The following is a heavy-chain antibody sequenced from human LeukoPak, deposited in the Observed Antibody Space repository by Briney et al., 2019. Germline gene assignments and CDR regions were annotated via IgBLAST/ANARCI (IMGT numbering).Heavy chain of an antibody. V-gene: IGHV3-30-3*01. D-gene: IGHD5-24*01. CDR3: ASFEMATITFDY. CDR2: ISYDGSNK. CDR1: GFTFSSYA. J-gene: IGHJ4*02. Sequence: GGSLRLSCAASGFTFSSYAMHWVRQAPGKGPEWVAVISYDGSNKYYADSVKGRFTISRDNSKNTLYLQMNSLRAEDTAVYYCASFEMATITFDYWGQGTLVTVSS.